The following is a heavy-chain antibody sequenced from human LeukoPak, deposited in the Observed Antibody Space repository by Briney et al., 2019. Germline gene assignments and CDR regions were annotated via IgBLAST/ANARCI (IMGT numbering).Heavy chain of an antibody. CDR1: GGSISSYY. Sequence: PSETLSLTCTVSGGSISSYYWSWIRQPPVKGLEWIGYIYYSGSTNYNPSLKSRVTISVDTSKNQFSLKLSSVTAADTAVYYCARVDDSSGYYRPHAFDIWGQGTMVTVSS. CDR2: IYYSGST. V-gene: IGHV4-59*01. J-gene: IGHJ3*02. D-gene: IGHD3-22*01. CDR3: ARVDDSSGYYRPHAFDI.